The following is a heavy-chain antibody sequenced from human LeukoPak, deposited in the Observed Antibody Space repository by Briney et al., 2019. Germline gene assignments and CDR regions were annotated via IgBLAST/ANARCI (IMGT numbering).Heavy chain of an antibody. Sequence: GGSLSLSCAASGFTFSSYGMHWVRQAPGKGLEWVAVISYDGSNKYYADSVKGRFTISRDNSKNTLYLQMNSLRAEDTAVYYCAKDDEGYDTAMEYYFDYWGQGTLVTVSS. CDR3: AKDDEGYDTAMEYYFDY. D-gene: IGHD5-18*01. J-gene: IGHJ4*02. CDR1: GFTFSSYG. V-gene: IGHV3-30*18. CDR2: ISYDGSNK.